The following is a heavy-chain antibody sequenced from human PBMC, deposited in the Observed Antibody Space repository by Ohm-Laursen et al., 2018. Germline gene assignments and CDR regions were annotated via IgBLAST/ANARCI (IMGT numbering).Heavy chain of an antibody. V-gene: IGHV3-7*01. J-gene: IGHJ6*02. Sequence: SLRLSCAAPGFTFTDYWMSWVRQAPGKGLEWVANVKQDGTEKDYVDSVEGRFTISRDNAKNSLYLQMNSLRVEDTAMYYCARGHGSVWGQGTAVTVSS. CDR1: GFTFTDYW. D-gene: IGHD1-14*01. CDR3: ARGHGSV. CDR2: VKQDGTEK.